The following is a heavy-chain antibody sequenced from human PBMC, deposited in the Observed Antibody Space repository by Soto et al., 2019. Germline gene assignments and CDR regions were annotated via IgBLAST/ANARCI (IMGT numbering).Heavy chain of an antibody. CDR2: ISYDGSNK. CDR1: GFTFSSYA. CDR3: ARGWMEGWLQSDAFDI. Sequence: PGGSLRLSCAASGFTFSSYAMHWVRQAPGKGLEWVAVISYDGSNKYYADSVKGRFTISRDNSKNTLYLQMNSLRAEDTAVYYCARGWMEGWLQSDAFDIWGQGTMVTV. D-gene: IGHD5-12*01. J-gene: IGHJ3*02. V-gene: IGHV3-30-3*01.